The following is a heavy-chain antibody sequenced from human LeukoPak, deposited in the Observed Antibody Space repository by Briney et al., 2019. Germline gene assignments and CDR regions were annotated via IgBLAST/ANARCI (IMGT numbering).Heavy chain of an antibody. CDR2: INPNSGAT. J-gene: IGHJ4*02. D-gene: IGHD2-21*02. V-gene: IGHV1-2*02. CDR3: ASGERVVTAIPGYYFDY. CDR1: GYTFTGYY. Sequence: GASVKVSCKASGYTFTGYYMHWVRQAPGQGLEWMGWINPNSGATNYAQKFQGRVTMTRDTSISTAYMVLSRLRSDDTAVYYCASGERVVTAIPGYYFDYWGQGTLVTVSS.